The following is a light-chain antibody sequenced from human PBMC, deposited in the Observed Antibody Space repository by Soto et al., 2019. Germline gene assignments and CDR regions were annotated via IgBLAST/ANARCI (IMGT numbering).Light chain of an antibody. V-gene: IGKV3-20*01. J-gene: IGKJ3*01. CDR1: QSVSSTY. CDR2: DAS. Sequence: EIVLTQSPGTLSLSPGDRATLSCRASQSVSSTYLAWYQQKPGQAPRLLIYDASSRATGIPDRFSGSGSGTDFTLTISRLEPEDFAVYYCQQYGSSTGVFTFGPGTKVDIK. CDR3: QQYGSSTGVFT.